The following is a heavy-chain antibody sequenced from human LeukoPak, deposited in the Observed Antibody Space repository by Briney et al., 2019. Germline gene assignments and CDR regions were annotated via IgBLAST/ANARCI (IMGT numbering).Heavy chain of an antibody. J-gene: IGHJ6*04. V-gene: IGHV4-34*01. D-gene: IGHD2-2*01. CDR3: ARGPGGYCSSTSCYYYGMDV. CDR2: INHSGST. Sequence: PSETLSLTCAVYGGSFSGYYWSWIRQPPGKGLEWIGEINHSGSTNYKPPLKSRVTISVDTSKNQFSLKLSSVTAADTAVYYCARGPGGYCSSTSCYYYGMDVWGEGTTVTVSS. CDR1: GGSFSGYY.